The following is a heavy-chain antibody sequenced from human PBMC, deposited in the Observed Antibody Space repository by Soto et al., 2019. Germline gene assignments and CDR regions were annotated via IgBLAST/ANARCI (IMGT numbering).Heavy chain of an antibody. CDR2: IIPILGIA. J-gene: IGHJ6*02. Sequence: SVKVSCKASGGTFSSYTISWVRQAPGQGLEWMGRIIPILGIANYAQKFQGRVTITADKSTSTAYMELSSLRSEDTAVYYCARESKDTAMVLYYYGMDVWGQGTTVTVSS. V-gene: IGHV1-69*04. CDR1: GGTFSSYT. CDR3: ARESKDTAMVLYYYGMDV. D-gene: IGHD5-18*01.